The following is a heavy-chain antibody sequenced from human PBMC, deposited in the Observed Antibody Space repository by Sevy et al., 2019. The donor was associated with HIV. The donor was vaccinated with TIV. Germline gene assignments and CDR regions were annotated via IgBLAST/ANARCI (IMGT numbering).Heavy chain of an antibody. V-gene: IGHV3-48*01. CDR3: ARIGMITFGGAARGAFDI. J-gene: IGHJ3*02. CDR2: ISSTSNTI. Sequence: GGSLRLSCAASGFTFSTYNMHWVRQAPGKGLEWVSYISSTSNTIYYADSVKGRFTISRDNADNSLYLQMKSLRAEDTALYYDARIGMITFGGAARGAFDIWGQGTMVTVSS. CDR1: GFTFSTYN. D-gene: IGHD3-16*01.